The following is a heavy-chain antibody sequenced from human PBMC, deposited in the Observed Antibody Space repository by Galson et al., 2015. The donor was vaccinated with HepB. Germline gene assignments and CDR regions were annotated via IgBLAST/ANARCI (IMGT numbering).Heavy chain of an antibody. CDR2: TYYRSKWYN. CDR1: GDSVSSNSAA. J-gene: IGHJ4*02. CDR3: ARDWGPRYYNDSSGHPGFDY. D-gene: IGHD3-22*01. Sequence: CAISGDSVSSNSAAWNWIRQSPSRGLEWLGRTYYRSKWYNDYAVSVKSRITINPDTSKNQFSLQLNSVTPEDTAVYYCARDWGPRYYNDSSGHPGFDYWGQGTLVTVSS. V-gene: IGHV6-1*01.